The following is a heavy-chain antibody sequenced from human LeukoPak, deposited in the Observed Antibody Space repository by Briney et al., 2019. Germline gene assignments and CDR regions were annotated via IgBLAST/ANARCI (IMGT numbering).Heavy chain of an antibody. V-gene: IGHV4-61*01. D-gene: IGHD6-6*01. CDR2: IYYSGST. Sequence: SETLSLTCTVSVGSFSSGSYYGSWIRRPPGKGLEWIGYIYYSGSTNYNPSLKSRVTISVDTSKNQFSLKLSSVTAADTAVYYCARGGYSSSSWGQGTLVTVSS. CDR1: VGSFSSGSYY. CDR3: ARGGYSSSS. J-gene: IGHJ4*02.